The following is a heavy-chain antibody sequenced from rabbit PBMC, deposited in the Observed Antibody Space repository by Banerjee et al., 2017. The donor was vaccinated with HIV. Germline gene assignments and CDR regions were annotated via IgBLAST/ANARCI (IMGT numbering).Heavy chain of an antibody. V-gene: IGHV1S45*01. CDR3: ARNAGYVGSGYAYFNL. Sequence: QEQLVESGGGLVQPEGSLTLSCKASRLDFSTYYMSWVRQAPGKGLEWIACIGASNNGRIYYASWAKGRFTISKTSSTTVTLQMTSLTAADTATYFCARNAGYVGSGYAYFNLWGQGTLVTVS. CDR2: IGASNNGRI. D-gene: IGHD8-1*01. J-gene: IGHJ4*01. CDR1: RLDFSTYYM.